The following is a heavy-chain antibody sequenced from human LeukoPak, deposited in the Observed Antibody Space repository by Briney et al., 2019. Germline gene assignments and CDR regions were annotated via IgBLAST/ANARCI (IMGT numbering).Heavy chain of an antibody. V-gene: IGHV3-7*05. J-gene: IGHJ4*02. CDR3: ARHYPPAYYFDY. D-gene: IGHD3-10*01. Sequence: GGSLRLSCAASGFTFSDYYMTWVRQAPGKGREWVANIKQNGIEKSYVDSVKGRFTISRDTAKKSLDLQMNSLRAEDTAVYYCARHYPPAYYFDYWGQGTLVTVSS. CDR1: GFTFSDYY. CDR2: IKQNGIEK.